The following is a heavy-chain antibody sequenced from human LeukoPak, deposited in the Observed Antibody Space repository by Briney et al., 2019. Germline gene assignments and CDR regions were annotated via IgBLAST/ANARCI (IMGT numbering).Heavy chain of an antibody. Sequence: SETLSLTCAVSGGSISSGGYSWSWLRQPPGKGLEWIGYIYHSGSTYYNPSLKSRVTISVDRSRNQFSLKLSSVTAADTAVYYCARGGRGATDNWFDPWGQGTLVTVSS. CDR2: IYHSGST. J-gene: IGHJ5*02. V-gene: IGHV4-30-2*01. CDR1: GGSISSGGYS. CDR3: ARGGRGATDNWFDP. D-gene: IGHD1-26*01.